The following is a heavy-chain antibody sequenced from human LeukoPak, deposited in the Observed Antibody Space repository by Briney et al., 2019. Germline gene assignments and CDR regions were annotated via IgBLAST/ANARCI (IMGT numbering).Heavy chain of an antibody. CDR2: IKQDGSEK. D-gene: IGHD3-22*01. J-gene: IGHJ4*02. CDR1: GFAFSSYW. CDR3: ARDAGYYYDSSGYLY. Sequence: GGSLRLSCAASGFAFSSYWMSWVRQAPGKGLEWVANIKQDGSEKYYVDSVKGRFTISGDNAKNSLYLQMNSLRAEDTAVYYCARDAGYYYDSSGYLYWGQGTLVTVSS. V-gene: IGHV3-7*01.